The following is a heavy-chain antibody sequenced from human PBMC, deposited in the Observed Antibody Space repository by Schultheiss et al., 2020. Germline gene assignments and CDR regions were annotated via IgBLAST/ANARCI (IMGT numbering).Heavy chain of an antibody. Sequence: LRLSCAVYGGSFSGYYWSWIRQHPGKGLEWIGYIYYSGSTYYNPSLKSRVTISVDTSKNQFSLKLSSVTAADTAVYYCARVAMFDSGGYYYYQDYWGQGTLVTVSS. V-gene: IGHV4-31*11. CDR3: ARVAMFDSGGYYYYQDY. CDR1: GGSFSGYY. D-gene: IGHD3-22*01. CDR2: IYYSGST. J-gene: IGHJ4*02.